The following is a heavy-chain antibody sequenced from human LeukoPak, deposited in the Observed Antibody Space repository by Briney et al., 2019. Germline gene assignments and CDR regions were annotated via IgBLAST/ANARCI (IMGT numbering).Heavy chain of an antibody. Sequence: SETLSLTCTVSGGSISSSLYYWGWIRQPPGKGLEWIGSLHYSGSTYYNPSLKSRVTISVDTSKNQFSLKLSSVTAADTAVYYCARGHTDYYDSSALGVDAFDIWGQGTMVTVSS. D-gene: IGHD3-22*01. J-gene: IGHJ3*02. V-gene: IGHV4-39*07. CDR2: LHYSGST. CDR1: GGSISSSLYY. CDR3: ARGHTDYYDSSALGVDAFDI.